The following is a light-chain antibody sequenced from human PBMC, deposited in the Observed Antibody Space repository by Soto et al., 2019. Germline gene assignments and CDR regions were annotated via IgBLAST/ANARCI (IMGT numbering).Light chain of an antibody. J-gene: IGLJ1*01. CDR1: SSDVGGYDY. Sequence: QSALTQPPSASGSPGQSVTISCTGTSSDVGGYDYVSWYQQHPGKAPKLMIYEVSKRPSGVPDRFSGSKSGNTASLTVSGLQAEDEADYYCISFGGSNVFGTGTKLTVL. V-gene: IGLV2-8*01. CDR3: ISFGGSNV. CDR2: EVS.